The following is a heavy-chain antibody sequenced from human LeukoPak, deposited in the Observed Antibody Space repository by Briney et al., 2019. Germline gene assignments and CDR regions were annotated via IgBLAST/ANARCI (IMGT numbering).Heavy chain of an antibody. CDR2: VYHSGST. J-gene: IGHJ4*02. CDR3: ARALVVVPAAIDY. D-gene: IGHD2-2*01. Sequence: PSGTLSLTCAVSGGSIDDDNWWSWVRQPPGKGLEWIGEVYHSGSTNYNPSLKSRVTISVDRSKNQFSLKLSSVTAADTAVYYCARALVVVPAAIDYWGQGTLVTVSS. CDR1: GGSIDDDNW. V-gene: IGHV4-4*02.